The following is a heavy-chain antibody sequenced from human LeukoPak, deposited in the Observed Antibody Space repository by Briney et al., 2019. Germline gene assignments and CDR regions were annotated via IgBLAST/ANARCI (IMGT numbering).Heavy chain of an antibody. V-gene: IGHV3-30*04. J-gene: IGHJ4*02. CDR1: GFNFDNFA. CDR2: ISYDESNM. D-gene: IGHD6-13*01. Sequence: GGSLRLSCVVSGFNFDNFAMHWVRQPLGRGLEWVAVISYDESNMYYADSVKGRFTISRDNSKNTLYLQMNSLRGEDTAVYYCAKSEGSSWVDYWGQGTLVTVSS. CDR3: AKSEGSSWVDY.